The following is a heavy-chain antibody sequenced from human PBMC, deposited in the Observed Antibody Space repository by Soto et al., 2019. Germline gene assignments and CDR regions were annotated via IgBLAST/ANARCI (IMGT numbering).Heavy chain of an antibody. CDR2: ISAGAVAT. Sequence: GGSLRLSCAASGFTFSSYAMSWVRQAPGKGLEWVSAISAGAVATNYADSVKGRFTISRDNSKNTLYLQMNSLRAEDTAVYYCAKGRESSGSYRPFDYWGQGALVTVS. CDR1: GFTFSSYA. D-gene: IGHD3-22*01. J-gene: IGHJ4*02. V-gene: IGHV3-23*01. CDR3: AKGRESSGSYRPFDY.